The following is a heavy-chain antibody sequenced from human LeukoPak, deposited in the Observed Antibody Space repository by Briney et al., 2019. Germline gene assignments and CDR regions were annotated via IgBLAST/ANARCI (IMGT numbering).Heavy chain of an antibody. Sequence: GGSLRLSCAASGFTFSSYAMSWVRQAPGKGLEWVSAISGSGGSTYYADSVKGRFTISRDNAKNSVYLQMNSLRAEDTAVYYCARGRFNYDSNGYSSFSYWGQRTLVTVSS. CDR3: ARGRFNYDSNGYSSFSY. V-gene: IGHV3-23*01. D-gene: IGHD3-22*01. J-gene: IGHJ4*02. CDR1: GFTFSSYA. CDR2: ISGSGGST.